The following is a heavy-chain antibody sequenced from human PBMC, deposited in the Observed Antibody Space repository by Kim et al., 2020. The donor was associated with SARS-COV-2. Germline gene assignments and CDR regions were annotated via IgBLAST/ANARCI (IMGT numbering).Heavy chain of an antibody. CDR1: GYSITTFSYY. D-gene: IGHD3-10*01. CDR3: ARPWFGALFPVCFDA. CDR2: IYQTGST. J-gene: IGHJ5*01. Sequence: SETLSLTCSVSGYSITTFSYYWGWIRQSPGKGRVWIGSIYQTGSTYYNPSLKSRVTLSLDTSKNQFSLNMITVTDADTAFYSCARPWFGALFPVCFDAWG. V-gene: IGHV4-39*01.